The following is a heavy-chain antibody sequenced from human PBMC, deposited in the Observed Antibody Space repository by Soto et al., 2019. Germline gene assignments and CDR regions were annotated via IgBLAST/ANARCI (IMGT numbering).Heavy chain of an antibody. CDR2: VSANGQGI. J-gene: IGHJ4*02. CDR3: AKDRHYPRDYFHY. D-gene: IGHD3-10*01. CDR1: GFTLSSSA. V-gene: IGHV3-23*01. Sequence: EVQLLESGGGLVQPGGSLRLSCAASGFTLSSSAIGWFRQAPGKGLEWVSAVSANGQGIYYADSVRGRFTISRDNSKNTVFLHMDSLSAEDTAVYYCAKDRHYPRDYFHYWGQGTLVTVSS.